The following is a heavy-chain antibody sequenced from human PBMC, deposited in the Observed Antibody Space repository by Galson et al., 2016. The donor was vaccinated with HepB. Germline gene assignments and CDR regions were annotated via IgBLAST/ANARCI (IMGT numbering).Heavy chain of an antibody. Sequence: SLRLSCAASGFTFSSYAMSWVRQAPGKGLDWVSSISGGGDSTFYADSVKGRFSISRDNSKDTLYLQLNSLRADDTAVYYCAKGNIDYLPAAPYAWGQGTLVTVSS. CDR1: GFTFSSYA. CDR3: AKGNIDYLPAAPYA. J-gene: IGHJ5*02. CDR2: ISGGGDST. V-gene: IGHV3-23*01. D-gene: IGHD2-2*01.